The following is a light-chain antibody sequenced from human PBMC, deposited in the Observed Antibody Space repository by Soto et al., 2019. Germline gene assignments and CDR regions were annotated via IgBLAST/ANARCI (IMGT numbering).Light chain of an antibody. V-gene: IGLV2-14*03. CDR3: TSYVSSSTPVV. CDR1: SSYIGGYKY. CDR2: DVT. Sequence: QSALTQPASVSGSPGQSITISCTGTSSYIGGYKYVYWYQQHPGTAPKLMIYDVTNRPSGVSNRFSGSKSGNTASLTISGLQAEDEGDYYCTSYVSSSTPVVFSGGTKLTVL. J-gene: IGLJ2*01.